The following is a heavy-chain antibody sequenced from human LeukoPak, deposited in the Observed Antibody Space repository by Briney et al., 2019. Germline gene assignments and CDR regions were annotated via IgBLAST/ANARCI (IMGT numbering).Heavy chain of an antibody. Sequence: GGSLRLSCAASGFTFSSYSMNWVRQAPGKGLEWVSYISSSSSTIYYADSVKGRFTISRDNAKNSLYLQMNSLRAEDTAVYYCARVGIAAAGTYWFDPWGQGTLVTVPS. D-gene: IGHD6-13*01. J-gene: IGHJ5*02. CDR2: ISSSSSTI. CDR1: GFTFSSYS. CDR3: ARVGIAAAGTYWFDP. V-gene: IGHV3-48*01.